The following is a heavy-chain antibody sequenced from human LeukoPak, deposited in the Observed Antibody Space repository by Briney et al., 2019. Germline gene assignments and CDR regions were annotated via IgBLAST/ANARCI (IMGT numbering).Heavy chain of an antibody. D-gene: IGHD5-12*01. CDR1: GYTFTGYY. Sequence: ASVKVSCKASGYTFTGYYMHWVRQAPGQGLEWMGWINPNSGGTNYAQKFQGRVTMTRDTSISTAYMELSRLRSDDTAVYYCARDRDIVAPIIGYWGQGTLVTVSS. V-gene: IGHV1-2*02. J-gene: IGHJ4*02. CDR2: INPNSGGT. CDR3: ARDRDIVAPIIGY.